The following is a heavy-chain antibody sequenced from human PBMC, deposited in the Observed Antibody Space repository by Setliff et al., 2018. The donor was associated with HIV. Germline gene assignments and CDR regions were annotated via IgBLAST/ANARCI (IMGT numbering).Heavy chain of an antibody. CDR3: VASSSWSCRLNY. CDR2: ISHSGST. J-gene: IGHJ4*02. Sequence: SETLSLTCAVYGGSFSGYYWSWIRQPPGKGLEWIGEISHSGSTNYNLSLKSRAAISADTSKKQFSLKLTSVTAADTGIYYCVASSSWSCRLNYWGQGTQVTVS. D-gene: IGHD6-13*01. CDR1: GGSFSGYY. V-gene: IGHV4-34*01.